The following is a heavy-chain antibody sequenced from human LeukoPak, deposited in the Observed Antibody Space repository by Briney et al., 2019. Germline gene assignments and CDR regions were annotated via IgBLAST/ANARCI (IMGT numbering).Heavy chain of an antibody. Sequence: GGSLRLSCAATGFTFKDYGMHWVRQPPGKGLEWVSSINWNGGGTDYADSVKGRFTISRDNAKNSLYLQLSSLRPEDTALYYCARHMRATNTYSFFGLDVWGQGTTVTVSS. D-gene: IGHD1-26*01. V-gene: IGHV3-20*04. CDR3: ARHMRATNTYSFFGLDV. J-gene: IGHJ6*02. CDR2: INWNGGGT. CDR1: GFTFKDYG.